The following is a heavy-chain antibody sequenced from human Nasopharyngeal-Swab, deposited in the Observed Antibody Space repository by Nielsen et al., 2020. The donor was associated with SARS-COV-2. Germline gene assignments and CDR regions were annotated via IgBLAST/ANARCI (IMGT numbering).Heavy chain of an antibody. CDR2: IKQDGSEK. D-gene: IGHD3-3*01. J-gene: IGHJ4*02. Sequence: GGSLRLSWSTSGFPFNTFWMSWVRQAPGKGLEWVANIKQDGSEKEYADSVKGRFTISRDNVKNSVYLQMNKLRGEDTAIYYCARNLGVVGTLGFDYWGQGTLVTVSS. CDR3: ARNLGVVGTLGFDY. CDR1: GFPFNTFW. V-gene: IGHV3-7*01.